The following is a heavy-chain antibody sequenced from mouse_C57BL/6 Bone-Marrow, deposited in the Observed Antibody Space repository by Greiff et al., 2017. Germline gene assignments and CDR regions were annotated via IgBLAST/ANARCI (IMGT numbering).Heavy chain of an antibody. J-gene: IGHJ2*01. CDR3: ARSGPLGRSVDY. V-gene: IGHV1-55*01. Sequence: QVQLQQPGAELVKPGASVKMSCKASGYTFTSYWITWVKQRPGQGLEWIGDIYPTSGRTNYNEKFKSKAILTVDTSSNTAYMQLSSLTSEDSAVFYWARSGPLGRSVDYWGQGTTLTGSS. CDR2: IYPTSGRT. CDR1: GYTFTSYW. D-gene: IGHD4-1*01.